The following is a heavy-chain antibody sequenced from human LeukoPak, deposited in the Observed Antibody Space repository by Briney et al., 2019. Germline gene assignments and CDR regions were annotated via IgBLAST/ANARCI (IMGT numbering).Heavy chain of an antibody. CDR2: IYYSGST. CDR3: ARAPVSGWTTFDY. D-gene: IGHD6-19*01. J-gene: IGHJ4*02. V-gene: IGHV4-59*01. Sequence: PSETLSLTCTVSGGSISSYYWSWIRQPPGKGLEWIGYIYYSGSTNYNPSLKSRVTIPVDTSKNQFSLKLSSVTAADTAVYYCARAPVSGWTTFDYWGQGTLVTVSS. CDR1: GGSISSYY.